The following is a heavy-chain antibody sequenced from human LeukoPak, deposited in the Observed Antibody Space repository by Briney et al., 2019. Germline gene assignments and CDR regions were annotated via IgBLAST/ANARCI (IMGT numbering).Heavy chain of an antibody. Sequence: SQTLSLTCTVSGGSISSGSYYWSWIRQPAGKGLEWIGRIYASGSTNYNPSLKSRVTISVDTSKNQFSLKLSSVTAADTAVYYCATSTVTKKGFYYYGMDVWGQGTTVTVSS. D-gene: IGHD4-11*01. V-gene: IGHV4-61*02. J-gene: IGHJ6*02. CDR1: GGSISSGSYY. CDR2: IYASGST. CDR3: ATSTVTKKGFYYYGMDV.